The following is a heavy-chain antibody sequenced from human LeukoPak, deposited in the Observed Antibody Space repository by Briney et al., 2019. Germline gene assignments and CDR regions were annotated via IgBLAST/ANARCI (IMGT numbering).Heavy chain of an antibody. CDR2: IIPIFGTA. CDR1: GGTSSSYA. J-gene: IGHJ4*02. D-gene: IGHD3-10*01. CDR3: AGIYGSESYLTHSFDY. Sequence: SVKVSCTASGGTSSSYAVSWVRQAPGQGLECMGGIIPIFGTANYAQKFQGRVTISADESTSTAYMELSSQRSEDTAVYYCAGIYGSESYLTHSFDYWGQGTLVTVSS. V-gene: IGHV1-69*13.